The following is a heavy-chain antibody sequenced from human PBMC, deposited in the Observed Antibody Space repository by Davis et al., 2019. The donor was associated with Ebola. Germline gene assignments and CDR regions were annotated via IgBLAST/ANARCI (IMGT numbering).Heavy chain of an antibody. CDR2: IGYDGRVK. CDR1: GFIFSDFA. D-gene: IGHD6-19*01. Sequence: GESLKISCEGSGFIFSDFAMHWVRQIPGKGLEWVAFIGYDGRVKDYADSVKGRFTISRDDSKNTVFLQMNSLRVEDTAVYHCAKGTNRIVVAGMGQNNWGPGTLVTVSS. CDR3: AKGTNRIVVAGMGQNN. J-gene: IGHJ4*02. V-gene: IGHV3-30*04.